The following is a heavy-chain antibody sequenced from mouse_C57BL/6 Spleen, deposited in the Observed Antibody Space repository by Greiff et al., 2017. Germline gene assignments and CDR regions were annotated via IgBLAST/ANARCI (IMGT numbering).Heavy chain of an antibody. D-gene: IGHD2-5*01. CDR2: INYDGSST. CDR3: ARVYSNYNWYFDV. V-gene: IGHV5-16*01. J-gene: IGHJ1*03. CDR1: GFTFSDYY. Sequence: DVKLVESEGGLVQPGSSMKLSCTASGFTFSDYYMAWVRQVPEKGLEWVANINYDGSSTYYLDSLKSRFIISRDNAKNILYLQMSSLKSEDTATYYCARVYSNYNWYFDVWGTGTTVTVSS.